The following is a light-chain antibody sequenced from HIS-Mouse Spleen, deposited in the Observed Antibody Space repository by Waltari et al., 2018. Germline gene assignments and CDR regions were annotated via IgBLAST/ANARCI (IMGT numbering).Light chain of an antibody. J-gene: IGLJ2*01. V-gene: IGLV2-14*03. Sequence: QSALTQPASVSGSPGQSITISCTGTSSDVGGYNYVSWYQQHPGKAPKLMIYGVSYRPSGVSNRVSGSKSGNTASLTISGLQAEDEADYYCSSYTSSSFNVVFGGGTKLTVL. CDR3: SSYTSSSFNVV. CDR1: SSDVGGYNY. CDR2: GVS.